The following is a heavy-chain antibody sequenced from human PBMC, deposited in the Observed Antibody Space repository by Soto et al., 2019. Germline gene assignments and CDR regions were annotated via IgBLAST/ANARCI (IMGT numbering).Heavy chain of an antibody. CDR1: GFTFSNAW. J-gene: IGHJ4*02. CDR2: IKSKTDGGTT. V-gene: IGHV3-15*01. CDR3: TTDEEEYCSSTSCYSRDY. Sequence: EVQLVESGGGLVKPGGSLRLSCAASGFTFSNAWMSWVRQAPGKGLEWVGRIKSKTDGGTTDYAAPVKGTFTISRDDSKNTLYLQMNSLKTEDTAVYYCTTDEEEYCSSTSCYSRDYWGQGTLVTVSS. D-gene: IGHD2-2*02.